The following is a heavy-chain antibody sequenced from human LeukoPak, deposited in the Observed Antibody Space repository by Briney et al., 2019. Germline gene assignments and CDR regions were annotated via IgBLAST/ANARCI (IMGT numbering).Heavy chain of an antibody. V-gene: IGHV3-30-3*01. J-gene: IGHJ4*02. D-gene: IGHD3-16*01. CDR2: ISYDGSNK. CDR3: AKAPSLGAPPG. CDR1: GFTFSSYA. Sequence: GGSLRLSCAASGFTFSSYAMHWVRQAPGKGLEWVAVISYDGSNKYYADSVKGRFTISRDNSKNTLYLQMNSLRAEDTAVYYCAKAPSLGAPPGWGQGTLVTVSS.